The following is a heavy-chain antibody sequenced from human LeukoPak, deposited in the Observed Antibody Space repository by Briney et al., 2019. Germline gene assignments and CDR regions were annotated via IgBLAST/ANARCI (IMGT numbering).Heavy chain of an antibody. J-gene: IGHJ4*02. CDR2: ISGSGDST. V-gene: IGHV3-23*01. CDR1: GFTFSSYA. Sequence: GGSLRLSCAASGFTFSSYAMSRVRQAPGKGLEWVSAISGSGDSTYYADSVEGRFTISRDSSKNTLYLQMNSLRAEDTAVYYCAKDQLAHYYGSGSYYGYWGQGTLVTVSS. D-gene: IGHD3-10*01. CDR3: AKDQLAHYYGSGSYYGY.